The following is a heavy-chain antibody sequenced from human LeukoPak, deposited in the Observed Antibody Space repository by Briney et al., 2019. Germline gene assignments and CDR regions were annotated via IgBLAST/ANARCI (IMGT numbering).Heavy chain of an antibody. V-gene: IGHV4-39*07. CDR2: IYYSGST. Sequence: SETLSLTCTVSGGSISSSSYYWGWIRQPPGKGLEWIGSIYYSGSTYYNPSLKSRVTISVDTSKNQFSLKLSSVTAADTAVYYCAMQQLATRAFDYWGQGTLVTVSS. D-gene: IGHD6-13*01. CDR1: GGSISSSSYY. CDR3: AMQQLATRAFDY. J-gene: IGHJ4*02.